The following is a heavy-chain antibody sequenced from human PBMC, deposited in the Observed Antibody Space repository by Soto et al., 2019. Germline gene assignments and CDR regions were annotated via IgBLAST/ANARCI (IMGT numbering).Heavy chain of an antibody. D-gene: IGHD3-10*01. Sequence: TSETLSLTCTVSGGSISSYYWSWIRQPPGKGLEWIGYIYYSGSTNYNPSLKSRVTISVDTSKNQFSLKLSSVTAADTAVYYCVRHRANMVGGANWGQGTLVTVSS. CDR3: VRHRANMVGGAN. V-gene: IGHV4-59*08. CDR1: GGSISSYY. J-gene: IGHJ4*02. CDR2: IYYSGST.